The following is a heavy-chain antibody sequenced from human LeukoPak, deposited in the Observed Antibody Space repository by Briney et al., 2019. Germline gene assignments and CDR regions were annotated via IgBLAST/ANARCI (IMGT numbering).Heavy chain of an antibody. CDR2: ISGSGGST. Sequence: GGSLRLSCAASGFTFSSYAMSWVRQAPGKGLEWVSAISGSGGSTYYADSVKGRFTISRDKSKNTLYVQLNNLRAEDTAVYYCAKDTRITMVRGVFDYWGQGTLVTVSS. CDR3: AKDTRITMVRGVFDY. CDR1: GFTFSSYA. J-gene: IGHJ4*02. V-gene: IGHV3-23*01. D-gene: IGHD3-10*01.